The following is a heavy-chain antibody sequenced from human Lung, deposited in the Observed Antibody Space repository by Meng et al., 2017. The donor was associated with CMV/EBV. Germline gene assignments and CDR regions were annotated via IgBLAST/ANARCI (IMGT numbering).Heavy chain of an antibody. CDR3: AKDQSSWYGTVDDNWFDP. CDR1: GFTFSSYA. J-gene: IGHJ5*02. D-gene: IGHD6-13*01. V-gene: IGHV3-23*01. Sequence: GGSLRLCSAASGFTFSSYAMSWVRQAPGKGLEWVSAISGSGGSTYYADSVKGRFTISRDNSKNTLYLQMNSLRAEDTAVYYCAKDQSSWYGTVDDNWFDPWGQGTLVTVSS. CDR2: ISGSGGST.